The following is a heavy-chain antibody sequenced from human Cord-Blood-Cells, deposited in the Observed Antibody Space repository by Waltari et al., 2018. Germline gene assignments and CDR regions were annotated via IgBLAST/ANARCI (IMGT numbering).Heavy chain of an antibody. CDR1: GYTFTSYA. V-gene: IGHV1-3*01. Sequence: QVQLVQSGAEVKKPGASVKVSCKASGYTFTSYAMHGGRQAPGQRLEWMGGINAGNGNTKYSQKFQGRVTITRNTSASTAYMELSSLRSEDTAVYYCARDQYDSSGYYYYWGQGTLVTVSS. CDR2: INAGNGNT. D-gene: IGHD3-22*01. CDR3: ARDQYDSSGYYYY. J-gene: IGHJ4*02.